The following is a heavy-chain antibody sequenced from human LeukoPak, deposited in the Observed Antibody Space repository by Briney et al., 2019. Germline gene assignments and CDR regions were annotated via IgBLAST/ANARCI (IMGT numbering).Heavy chain of an antibody. CDR2: IWYDGSSK. Sequence: GGSLRLSCAASGFTFSSYGMHWVRQAPGKGLEWVAVIWYDGSSKYYADSVKGRFTISRDNSKNTLYLQMNSLRAEDTAVYYCARDTFTMIAYYYYGMDVWGQGTTVTVSS. J-gene: IGHJ6*02. CDR1: GFTFSSYG. CDR3: ARDTFTMIAYYYYGMDV. D-gene: IGHD3-22*01. V-gene: IGHV3-33*01.